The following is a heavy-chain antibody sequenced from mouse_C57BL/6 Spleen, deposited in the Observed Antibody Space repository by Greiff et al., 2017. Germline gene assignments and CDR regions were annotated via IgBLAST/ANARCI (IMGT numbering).Heavy chain of an antibody. Sequence: VKLVESGPELVKPGASVKISCKASGYAFSSSWMNWVKQRPGKGLEWIGRIYPGDGDTNYNGKFKGKATLTADKSSSTAYMQLSSLTSEDSAVYFCANDYYGSSYEGYWGQGTTLTVSS. CDR3: ANDYYGSSYEGY. CDR2: IYPGDGDT. V-gene: IGHV1-82*01. J-gene: IGHJ2*01. D-gene: IGHD1-1*01. CDR1: GYAFSSSW.